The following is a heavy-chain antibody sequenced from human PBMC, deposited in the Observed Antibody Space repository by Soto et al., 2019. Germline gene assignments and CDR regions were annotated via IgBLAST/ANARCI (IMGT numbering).Heavy chain of an antibody. D-gene: IGHD6-13*01. Sequence: EVQLVESGGDLVQPGGSLRLSCAASGVTFSGYWMHWVRQAPGKGLVWVSRINSDGSSTSYADSVKGRFTISRDNAKNTLHLQMNSLRVEDTAVYYCARACCNEQNWCDPWGQGTLVTVSS. CDR2: INSDGSST. CDR3: ARACCNEQNWCDP. CDR1: GVTFSGYW. V-gene: IGHV3-74*01. J-gene: IGHJ5*02.